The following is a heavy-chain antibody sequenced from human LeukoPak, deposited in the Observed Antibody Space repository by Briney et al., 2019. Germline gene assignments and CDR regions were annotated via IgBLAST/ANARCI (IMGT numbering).Heavy chain of an antibody. CDR3: ARQSSGWCPIEY. V-gene: IGHV4-59*08. D-gene: IGHD6-19*01. Sequence: PSETLSLTCTVSGGSISTYYWSWIRQPPGKGLEWIGYIYYSGSTNYSPSLKSRVTISVDTSKNQFSLKLSSVTAADTAVYYCARQSSGWCPIEYWGQGTLVTVSS. CDR2: IYYSGST. J-gene: IGHJ4*02. CDR1: GGSISTYY.